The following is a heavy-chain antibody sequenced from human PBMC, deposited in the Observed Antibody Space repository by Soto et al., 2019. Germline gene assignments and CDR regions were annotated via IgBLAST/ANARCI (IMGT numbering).Heavy chain of an antibody. Sequence: DVQLVESGGGLIQPGESLRLSCAAFGLTISGKKYVAWVRQAPGKGLEWVSGIYDVDGSFYADSVRGRFTTSSDSSKTTVYLQMNDLRPDDTAVYYCATWHEREHAYDVWGQGTTVTVSS. CDR3: ATWHEREHAYDV. CDR2: IYDVDGS. V-gene: IGHV3-53*01. CDR1: GLTISGKKY. D-gene: IGHD1-1*01. J-gene: IGHJ3*01.